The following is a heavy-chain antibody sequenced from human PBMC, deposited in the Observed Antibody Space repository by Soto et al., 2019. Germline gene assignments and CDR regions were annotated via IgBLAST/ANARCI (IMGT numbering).Heavy chain of an antibody. CDR3: AGDQFGDTDYEVVAFYDY. J-gene: IGHJ4*02. V-gene: IGHV1-18*04. CDR2: ISAYNGNT. Sequence: ASVKVSCKASGYTFTSYGISWVRQAPGQGLEWMGWISAYNGNTNYAQKLQGRVTMTTDTSTSTAYMELRSLRSDDTAVYYCAGDQFGDTDYEVVAFYDYWGQGTLVTVSS. CDR1: GYTFTSYG. D-gene: IGHD4-17*01.